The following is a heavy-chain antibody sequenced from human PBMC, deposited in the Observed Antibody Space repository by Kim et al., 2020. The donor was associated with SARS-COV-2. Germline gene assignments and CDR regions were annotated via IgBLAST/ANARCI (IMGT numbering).Heavy chain of an antibody. Sequence: YHPPLKSRVTISVDTAKNQFSLKRSSVTAADTAVYYCARWVVVIAEGFDPWGQGTLVTVSS. J-gene: IGHJ5*02. CDR3: ARWVVVIAEGFDP. V-gene: IGHV4-34*01. D-gene: IGHD2-21*01.